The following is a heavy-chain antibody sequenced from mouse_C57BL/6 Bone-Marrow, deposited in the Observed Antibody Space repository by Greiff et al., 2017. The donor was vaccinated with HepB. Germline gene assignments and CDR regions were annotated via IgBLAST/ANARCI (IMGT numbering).Heavy chain of an antibody. V-gene: IGHV1-5*01. Sequence: VQLQQSGTVLARPGASVKMSCKTSGYTFTSYWMHWVKQRPGQGLEWIGAIYPGNSDTSYNQKFKGKAKLTAVTSASTAYMELSSLTNEDSAVYYCTRNYYGYDAPYWYFDVWGTGTTVTVSS. J-gene: IGHJ1*03. CDR1: GYTFTSYW. CDR2: IYPGNSDT. D-gene: IGHD2-2*01. CDR3: TRNYYGYDAPYWYFDV.